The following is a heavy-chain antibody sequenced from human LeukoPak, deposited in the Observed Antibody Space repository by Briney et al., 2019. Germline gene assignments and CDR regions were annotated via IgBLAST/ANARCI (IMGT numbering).Heavy chain of an antibody. D-gene: IGHD2-2*01. CDR3: ARDLVVTLGSWFDP. V-gene: IGHV4-59*01. CDR2: IYYSGST. J-gene: IGHJ5*02. CDR1: GGSISSYY. Sequence: SGTLSLTCTVSGGSISSYYWSWIRQPPGKGLEWIGYIYYSGSTNYNPSLKSRVTISVDTSKNQFSLKLSSVTAADTAVYYCARDLVVTLGSWFDPWGQGALVTVSS.